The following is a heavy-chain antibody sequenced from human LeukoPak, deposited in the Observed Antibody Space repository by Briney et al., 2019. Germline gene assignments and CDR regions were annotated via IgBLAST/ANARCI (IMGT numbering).Heavy chain of an antibody. CDR2: ISYDGSNK. J-gene: IGHJ4*02. CDR1: GFTFSSYE. Sequence: GGSLRLSCAASGFTFSSYEMNWVRQAPGKGLEWVAVISYDGSNKYYADSVKGRFTISRDNSKNTLYLQMNSLRAEDTAVYYCARSPLDTAMATYYFDYWGQGTLVTVSS. V-gene: IGHV3-30*04. D-gene: IGHD5-18*01. CDR3: ARSPLDTAMATYYFDY.